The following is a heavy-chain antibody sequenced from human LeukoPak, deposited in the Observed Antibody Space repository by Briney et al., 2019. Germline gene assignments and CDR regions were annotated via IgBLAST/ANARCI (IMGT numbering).Heavy chain of an antibody. D-gene: IGHD2-8*02. Sequence: ASVKVSCKASGYTFTSYGISWVRQAPGQGLEWMGWISAYNGNTNYAQKLQGRVTMTTDTSTSTAYMELRSLRSDDTAVYYCARGGSGGYYYYYYGMDVWGQGTTVTVSS. CDR1: GYTFTSYG. CDR2: ISAYNGNT. V-gene: IGHV1-18*01. J-gene: IGHJ6*02. CDR3: ARGGSGGYYYYYYGMDV.